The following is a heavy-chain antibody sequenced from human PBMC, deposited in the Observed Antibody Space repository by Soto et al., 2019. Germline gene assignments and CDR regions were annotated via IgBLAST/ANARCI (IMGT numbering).Heavy chain of an antibody. D-gene: IGHD3-10*01. V-gene: IGHV3-9*01. CDR3: AKAQYYGSGSYYTTRFDP. CDR2: ISWNSGSI. CDR1: GFTFDDYA. J-gene: IGHJ5*02. Sequence: EVQLVESGGGLVQPGRSLRLSCAASGFTFDDYAMHWVRQAPGKGLEWVSGISWNSGSIGYADSVKGRFTISRDNAKNSLYLQMNSLRAEDTALYYCAKAQYYGSGSYYTTRFDPWGQGTLVTVSS.